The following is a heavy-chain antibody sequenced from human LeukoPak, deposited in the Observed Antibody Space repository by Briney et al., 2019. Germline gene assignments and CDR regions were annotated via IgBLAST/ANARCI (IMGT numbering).Heavy chain of an antibody. V-gene: IGHV1-18*01. Sequence: ASVKVSCKASGYTFTSYGISWVRQAPGQGLEWMGWISAYNGNTNYAQKFQGRVTMTRDTSTSTVYMELSSLGSEDTAVYYCAKTLPWFNSWGQGTMVTVSS. CDR2: ISAYNGNT. CDR1: GYTFTSYG. D-gene: IGHD1-1*01. CDR3: AKTLPWFNS. J-gene: IGHJ3*01.